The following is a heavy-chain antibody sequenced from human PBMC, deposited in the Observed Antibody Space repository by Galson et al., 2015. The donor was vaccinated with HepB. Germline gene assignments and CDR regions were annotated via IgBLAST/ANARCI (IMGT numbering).Heavy chain of an antibody. J-gene: IGHJ4*02. CDR2: IYSGGST. CDR1: GITLSSNY. V-gene: IGHV3-53*01. D-gene: IGHD3-10*01. CDR3: ARARGDLDY. Sequence: SLRLSCAASGITLSSNYITWVRQAPGKGLEWVSGIYSGGSTYYADSVKGRFSISRDNSKNIVYLQMNSLRVEDTAMYYCARARGDLDYWGQGTLVTVAS.